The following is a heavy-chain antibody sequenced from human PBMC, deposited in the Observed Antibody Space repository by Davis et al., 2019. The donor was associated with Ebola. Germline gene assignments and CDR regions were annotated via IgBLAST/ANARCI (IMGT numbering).Heavy chain of an antibody. CDR2: IDPSDSYT. CDR3: AKTPYYYYGMDV. Sequence: GESLKISCKGSGYSFTSYWISWVRQMPGKGLEWMGRIDPSDSYTNYSPSFQGHVTISADKSISTAYLQWSSLKASDTAMYYCAKTPYYYYGMDVWGQGTTVTVSS. V-gene: IGHV5-10-1*01. CDR1: GYSFTSYW. J-gene: IGHJ6*02.